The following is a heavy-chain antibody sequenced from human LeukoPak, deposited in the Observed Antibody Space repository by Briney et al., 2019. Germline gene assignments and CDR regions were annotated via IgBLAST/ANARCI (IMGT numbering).Heavy chain of an antibody. CDR3: AKHASVDGNWPRPLDY. J-gene: IGHJ4*02. CDR1: GCSLSSCNLN. Sequence: PSETLRLTCAASGCSLSSCNLNWVCIRQPPGKGREWIGNIYYSGSTYYKPSINTRATISVDTSKNQFSQKLTPVIAADAAVYYCAKHASVDGNWPRPLDYWGQGSLVTVSS. V-gene: IGHV4-39*01. D-gene: IGHD6-19*01. CDR2: IYYSGST.